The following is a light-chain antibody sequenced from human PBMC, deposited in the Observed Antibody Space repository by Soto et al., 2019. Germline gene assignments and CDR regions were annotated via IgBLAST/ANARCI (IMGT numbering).Light chain of an antibody. J-gene: IGLJ1*01. CDR1: SSDVGGYNY. CDR2: DVS. V-gene: IGLV2-14*03. Sequence: QSMLTQPASVSGSPGQSITISCTGTSSDVGGYNYVSWYQHHPGKVPKLIIFDVSNRPSGVSNPFSGSKSGNTASLTISALQPEDEADYYCSSYTTSNTRQIVYGAGTKVTV. CDR3: SSYTTSNTRQIV.